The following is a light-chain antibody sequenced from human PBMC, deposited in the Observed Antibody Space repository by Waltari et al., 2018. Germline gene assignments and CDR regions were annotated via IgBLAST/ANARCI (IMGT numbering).Light chain of an antibody. CDR2: EVT. CDR3: SSYAGSNNLV. V-gene: IGLV2-8*01. Sequence: QSALTQPPSASGSPGQSVTISCTGPSSDVGGYHYVSWYQQHPGKAPKLMISEVTKRPSGVPDRFSGSKSGNTASLTVSGLQAEDEADYYCSSYAGSNNLVFGGGTKLTVL. CDR1: SSDVGGYHY. J-gene: IGLJ2*01.